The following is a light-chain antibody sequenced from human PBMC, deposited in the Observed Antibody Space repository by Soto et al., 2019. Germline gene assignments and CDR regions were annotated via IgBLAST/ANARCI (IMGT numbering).Light chain of an antibody. CDR3: QTWGNGGQRVI. J-gene: IGLJ2*01. Sequence: QPVLTQSPSASASLGASVKITCTLSSGHTNYAIAWHQQQPEKGPRFLVKVNSDGSHIRGDGIPDRFSVSTSGAERYLSISSLQSEDEADYYCQTWGNGGQRVIFGGGTKVTVL. V-gene: IGLV4-69*01. CDR2: VNSDGSH. CDR1: SGHTNYA.